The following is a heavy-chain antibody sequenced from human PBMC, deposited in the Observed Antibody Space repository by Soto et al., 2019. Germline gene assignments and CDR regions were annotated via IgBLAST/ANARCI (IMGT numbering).Heavy chain of an antibody. J-gene: IGHJ4*02. CDR3: VGGQYYFDY. CDR1: GFPFSSYG. Sequence: QVQLVESGGGVVQPGRSLRLSCAASGFPFSSYGMHWVREAPGKGLEWVAVISYDGSNKYYADSVKGRFTMSRDNSASTRYLQMNSLRPEDTALYYCVGGQYYFDYRGQGTLVTVPP. D-gene: IGHD3-10*01. V-gene: IGHV3-30*03. CDR2: ISYDGSNK.